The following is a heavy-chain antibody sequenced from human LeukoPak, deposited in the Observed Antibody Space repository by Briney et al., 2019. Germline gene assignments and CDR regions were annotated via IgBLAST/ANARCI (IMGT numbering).Heavy chain of an antibody. J-gene: IGHJ4*01. D-gene: IGHD2-8*01. CDR1: GFAFSTYC. CDR3: ATQAWRTHGAGGYHDDC. V-gene: IGHV3-48*01. CDR2: ISPGSSTI. Sequence: GGSLRLSCAASGFAFSTYCMIWVRQAPGKGREWVSYISPGSSTIYYADFAKGRFTISRDDGEKSLYLQMNPLRAEDTAVYYCATQAWRTHGAGGYHDDCWGHGTLVTVSS.